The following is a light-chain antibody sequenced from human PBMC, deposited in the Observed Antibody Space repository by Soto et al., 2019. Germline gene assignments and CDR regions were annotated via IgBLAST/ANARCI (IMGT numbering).Light chain of an antibody. CDR1: QRVSSY. J-gene: IGKJ1*01. CDR3: QQRSNWPT. Sequence: EIVLTQSPATLSWSPGERATLSCRPGQRVSSYLAWYQQKPGQAPRLLIYDASNRATGIPARFSGSGSGTDFTLTISSLEPEDFAVYYCQQRSNWPTFGQGTKVEIK. CDR2: DAS. V-gene: IGKV3-11*01.